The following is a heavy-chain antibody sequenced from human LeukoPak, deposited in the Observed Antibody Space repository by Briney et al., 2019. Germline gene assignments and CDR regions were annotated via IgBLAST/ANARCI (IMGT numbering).Heavy chain of an antibody. D-gene: IGHD2-15*01. CDR3: ARGGTPFDYYYYMDV. V-gene: IGHV3-48*01. CDR2: ISSSSSTI. Sequence: GGSLRLSCAASGFTFSSYAMHWVRQAPGKGLEWVSYISSSSSTIYYADSVKGRFTISRDNAKNSLYLQMNSLRAEDTAVYYCARGGTPFDYYYYMDVWGKGTTVTVSS. J-gene: IGHJ6*03. CDR1: GFTFSSYA.